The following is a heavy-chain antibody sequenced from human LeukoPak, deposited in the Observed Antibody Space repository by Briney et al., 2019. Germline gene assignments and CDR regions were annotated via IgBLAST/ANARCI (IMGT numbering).Heavy chain of an antibody. J-gene: IGHJ4*02. D-gene: IGHD3-22*01. V-gene: IGHV1-69*13. Sequence: SVKVSCKASGGTFSSYAISWVRQAPGQGLEWMGGVIPIFGTANYAQKFQGRVTITADESTSTAYMELSSLRSEDTAVYYCASLNYYDSSGYYLQTWGQGTLVTISS. CDR1: GGTFSSYA. CDR2: VIPIFGTA. CDR3: ASLNYYDSSGYYLQT.